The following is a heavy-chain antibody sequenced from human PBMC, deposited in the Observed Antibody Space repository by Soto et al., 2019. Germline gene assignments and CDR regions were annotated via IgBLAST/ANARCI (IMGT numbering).Heavy chain of an antibody. D-gene: IGHD2-21*01. Sequence: SETLSLTCTVSGGSISSGGYYWSWIRQHPGKGLEWIGYIYYSGSTYYNPSLKSRVTISVDTSKNQFSLKLSSVTAADTAVYYCARTWGPKWPTGKVWLYFDYWGQGTLVTVSS. V-gene: IGHV4-31*03. CDR1: GGSISSGGYY. CDR2: IYYSGST. CDR3: ARTWGPKWPTGKVWLYFDY. J-gene: IGHJ4*02.